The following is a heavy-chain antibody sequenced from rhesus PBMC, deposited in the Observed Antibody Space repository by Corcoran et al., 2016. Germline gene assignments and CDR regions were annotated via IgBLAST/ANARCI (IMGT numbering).Heavy chain of an antibody. CDR3: ARGRQLVPYYFDY. D-gene: IGHD6-25*01. CDR1: GGSISGYYY. CDR2: IYGNSAST. V-gene: IGHV4-73*01. J-gene: IGHJ4*01. Sequence: QVKLQQWGEGLVKPSETLSLTCAVYGGSISGYYYWSWIRQSPGKGLEWIGYIYGNSASTNYHSPLNNRVTISKDTSNNQFSLKLSSVTAADTAVYYCARGRQLVPYYFDYWGQGVLVTVSS.